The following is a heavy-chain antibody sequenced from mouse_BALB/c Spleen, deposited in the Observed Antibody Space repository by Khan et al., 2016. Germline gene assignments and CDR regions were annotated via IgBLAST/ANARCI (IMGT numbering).Heavy chain of an antibody. Sequence: QVQLKESGPEVVRPGVSVKISCKGSGYTFTDYAMHWVKQSHAKSLEWIGVISTYNGNTNYNQKFKGKATMTVDKSSSTAYMELASLTSEDSAIXYCSIITTRAMDYWGQGTSVTVSS. V-gene: IGHV1S137*01. CDR1: GYTFTDYA. CDR3: SIITTRAMDY. D-gene: IGHD1-2*01. J-gene: IGHJ4*01. CDR2: ISTYNGNT.